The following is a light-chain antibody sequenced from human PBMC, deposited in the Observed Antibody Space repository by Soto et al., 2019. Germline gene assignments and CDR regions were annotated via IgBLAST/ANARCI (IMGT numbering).Light chain of an antibody. CDR2: AAS. CDR1: QSLSFN. V-gene: IGKV3-15*01. Sequence: EIVMTHSPATLSVSTGERATLSCRASQSLSFNLAWYQQKPGQAPRLLIYAASTRATGIPARFSGSGSGTEFALTISSLQSEDFAVYYCQQYYRWAQTFGPGTKV. CDR3: QQYYRWAQT. J-gene: IGKJ1*01.